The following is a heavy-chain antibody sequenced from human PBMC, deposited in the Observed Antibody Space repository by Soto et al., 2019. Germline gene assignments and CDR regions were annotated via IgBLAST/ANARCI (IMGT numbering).Heavy chain of an antibody. Sequence: SSVKVSCKASGGTFSSYAISWVRQAPGQGLEWMGGIIPIFGTANYAQKFQGRVTITADESTSTAYMELSSLRSEDTAVYYCARDKLELRLMDYYYYGMDVWGQGTTVTVSS. CDR2: IIPIFGTA. V-gene: IGHV1-69*13. D-gene: IGHD1-7*01. CDR1: GGTFSSYA. CDR3: ARDKLELRLMDYYYYGMDV. J-gene: IGHJ6*02.